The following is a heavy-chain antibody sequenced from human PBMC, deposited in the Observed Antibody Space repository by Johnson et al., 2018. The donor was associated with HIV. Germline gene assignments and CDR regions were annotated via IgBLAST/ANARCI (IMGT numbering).Heavy chain of an antibody. J-gene: IGHJ3*02. V-gene: IGHV3-9*01. CDR2: ISWNSGSI. D-gene: IGHD6-25*01. CDR1: GFTFDDYA. CDR3: AKALSIAATPYAFDM. Sequence: VQLVESGGGLVQPGRSLRLSCAASGFTFDDYAMHWVRQAPGKGLEWVSGISWNSGSIGYADSVKGRFTISRDNAKNSLYLQMHSLRAEDTALYYCAKALSIAATPYAFDMWGRGTMVTVSS.